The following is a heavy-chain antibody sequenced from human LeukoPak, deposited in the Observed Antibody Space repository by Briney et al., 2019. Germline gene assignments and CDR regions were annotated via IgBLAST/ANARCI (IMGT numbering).Heavy chain of an antibody. D-gene: IGHD3-22*01. J-gene: IGHJ4*02. V-gene: IGHV3-11*06. CDR2: ISSSSTYT. Sequence: GGSLRLSCAASGFSFSNFYMSWIRQAPGKGLEWVSYISSSSTYTNSADSVRDRFTISRDNAKNSLYLQMNSLRVEDTAVYYCARESDSSGYYDYWGQGTLVTVSS. CDR3: ARESDSSGYYDY. CDR1: GFSFSNFY.